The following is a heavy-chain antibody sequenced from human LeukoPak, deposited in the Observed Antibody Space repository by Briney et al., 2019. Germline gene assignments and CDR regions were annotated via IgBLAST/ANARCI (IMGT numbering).Heavy chain of an antibody. Sequence: PSETLSLTCTVSGGSISSYYWSWIRQPPGKGLEWIANIYYSGSTYYNPSLKGRVTISVDTSKNQFSLRLNSVTAADTSIYYCARIPTNAVPSAHNGFDIWGQGTMLTVSS. CDR1: GGSISSYY. D-gene: IGHD6-19*01. CDR3: ARIPTNAVPSAHNGFDI. CDR2: IYYSGST. J-gene: IGHJ3*02. V-gene: IGHV4-59*04.